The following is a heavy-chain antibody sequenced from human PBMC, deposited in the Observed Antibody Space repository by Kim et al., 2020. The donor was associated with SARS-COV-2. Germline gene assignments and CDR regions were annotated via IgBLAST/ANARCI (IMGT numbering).Heavy chain of an antibody. J-gene: IGHJ3*02. V-gene: IGHV6-1*01. D-gene: IGHD6-13*01. CDR3: ARDGAPIAAAGRGDAFDI. Sequence: KSRITINPDTSKNQFSLQLNSVTPEDTAVYYCARDGAPIAAAGRGDAFDIWGQGTMVTVSS.